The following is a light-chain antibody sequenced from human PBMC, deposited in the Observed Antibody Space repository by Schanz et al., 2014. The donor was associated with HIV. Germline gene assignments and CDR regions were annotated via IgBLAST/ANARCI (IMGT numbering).Light chain of an antibody. V-gene: IGKV3-20*01. Sequence: EIVLTQSPGTLSLSPGERGTLSCRASQSVKSNFIGWYQQKPGQAPRLLIFGASNRATGIPDRFSGGESGTDFTLTISRLEPEDFAVYFCQYFGNSGGTFGGGTKVEIK. CDR3: QYFGNSGGT. CDR1: QSVKSNF. J-gene: IGKJ4*01. CDR2: GAS.